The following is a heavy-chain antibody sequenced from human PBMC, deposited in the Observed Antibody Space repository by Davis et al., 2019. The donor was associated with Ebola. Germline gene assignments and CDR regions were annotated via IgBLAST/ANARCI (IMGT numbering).Heavy chain of an antibody. Sequence: MPSETLSLTCTVSGGSISSYYWSWIRQPPGKGLEWIGEINHSGSTNYNPSLKSRVTISVDTSKNQFSLKLSSVTAADTAVYYCARGGYRHYWGQGTLVTVSS. CDR2: INHSGST. D-gene: IGHD3-16*02. V-gene: IGHV4-34*01. CDR3: ARGGYRHY. CDR1: GGSISSYY. J-gene: IGHJ4*02.